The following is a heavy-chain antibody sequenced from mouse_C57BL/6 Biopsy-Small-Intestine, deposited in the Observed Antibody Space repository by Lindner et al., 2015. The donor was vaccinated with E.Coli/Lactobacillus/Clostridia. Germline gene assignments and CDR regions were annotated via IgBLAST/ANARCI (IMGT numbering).Heavy chain of an antibody. CDR2: IIPIFGTT. V-gene: IGHV1-81*01. Sequence: SVKVSCKASGGTFSSYAISWVRQAPGQGLEWMGGIIPIFGTTNYAQKFQGRVTITAAESTSTAYMELSSLRSEDTAVFYCARGWGVPYFEYWGQGTLVTVSS. D-gene: IGHD2-3*01. J-gene: IGHJ4*01. CDR1: GGTFSSYA. CDR3: ARGWGVPYFEY.